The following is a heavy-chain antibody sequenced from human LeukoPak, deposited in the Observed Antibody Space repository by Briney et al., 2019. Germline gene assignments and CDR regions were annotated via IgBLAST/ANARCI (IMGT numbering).Heavy chain of an antibody. J-gene: IGHJ4*02. D-gene: IGHD3-10*01. CDR1: GFTFRSYE. Sequence: AGGSLRLSCAASGFTFRSYEMNWVRQAPGKGLEWVAYINSGGTIYYADSVEGRFTISRDESKNTLSLQMNSLRAEDTAVYYCAKVLSDGSGSSFDYWGQGTLVTVSS. CDR2: INSGGTI. CDR3: AKVLSDGSGSSFDY. V-gene: IGHV3-48*03.